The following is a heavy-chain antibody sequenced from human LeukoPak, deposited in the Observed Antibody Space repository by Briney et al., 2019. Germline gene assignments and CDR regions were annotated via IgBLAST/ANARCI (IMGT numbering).Heavy chain of an antibody. CDR1: GGSISSSSYY. CDR3: ARASTYPLRGDAFDI. V-gene: IGHV4-39*07. CDR2: IYYSGST. Sequence: SETLSLTCTVSGGSISSSSYYWGWIRQPPGKGLEWIGSIYYSGSTYYNPSLKSRVTISVDTSKNQFSLKLSSVTAADTAVYYCARASTYPLRGDAFDIWGQGTMVTVSS. J-gene: IGHJ3*02.